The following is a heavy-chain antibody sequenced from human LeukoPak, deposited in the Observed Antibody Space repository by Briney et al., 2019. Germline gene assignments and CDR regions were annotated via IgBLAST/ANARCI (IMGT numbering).Heavy chain of an antibody. CDR2: IYYSGGT. J-gene: IGHJ4*02. Sequence: PSETLSLTCTVSGGSLSSYYWSWIRQPPGKGLEWIGYIYYSGGTNYNPSLKSRVTISVDKSKNQFSLRLTSVTAADTAVYYCARLKDDILTGHHFDYWGQGTLVTVSS. CDR1: GGSLSSYY. D-gene: IGHD3-9*01. CDR3: ARLKDDILTGHHFDY. V-gene: IGHV4-59*08.